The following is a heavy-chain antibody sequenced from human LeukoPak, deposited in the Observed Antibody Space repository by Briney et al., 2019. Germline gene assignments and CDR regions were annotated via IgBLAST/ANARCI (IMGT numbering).Heavy chain of an antibody. D-gene: IGHD5-12*01. Sequence: PSETLSLTCAVSGGSISSSNWWSWVRQPPGKGLEWIGEIYHSGSTNYNPSLKSRVTISVDKSKNQFSLKLSSVTAADTAVYYCARSAQEDIVATMPGVRPLHDAFDIWGQGTMVTVSS. V-gene: IGHV4-4*02. CDR1: GGSISSSNW. CDR3: ARSAQEDIVATMPGVRPLHDAFDI. CDR2: IYHSGST. J-gene: IGHJ3*02.